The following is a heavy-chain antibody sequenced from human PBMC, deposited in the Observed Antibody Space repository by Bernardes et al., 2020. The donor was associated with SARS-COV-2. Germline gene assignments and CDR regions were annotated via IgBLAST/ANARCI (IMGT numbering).Heavy chain of an antibody. CDR2: ISSSSGYI. CDR3: ARERYYDSSSYYDAWEYVQH. V-gene: IGHV3-21*01. D-gene: IGHD3-22*01. Sequence: GGSLRLSCAASGFTFSTYSMNWVRQVPGKGLEWVSSISSSSGYIDYADSVKGRFTISRDNAKKSLYLQMNSLRAEDTAVYYCARERYYDSSSYYDAWEYVQHWGQGTLVTV. J-gene: IGHJ1*01. CDR1: GFTFSTYS.